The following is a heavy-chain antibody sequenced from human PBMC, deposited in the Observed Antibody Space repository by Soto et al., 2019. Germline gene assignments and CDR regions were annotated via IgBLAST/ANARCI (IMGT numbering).Heavy chain of an antibody. D-gene: IGHD5-12*01. Sequence: GGSLRLSCAASGFTFSSYAMSWVRQAPGKGLEWVSAISGSGGSTYYADSVKGRFTISRDNSKNTLYLQMNSLRAEDTAVYYCAKDRIKYSGYDGAEGYFDYWGQGTLVTVSS. CDR1: GFTFSSYA. V-gene: IGHV3-23*01. CDR2: ISGSGGST. CDR3: AKDRIKYSGYDGAEGYFDY. J-gene: IGHJ4*02.